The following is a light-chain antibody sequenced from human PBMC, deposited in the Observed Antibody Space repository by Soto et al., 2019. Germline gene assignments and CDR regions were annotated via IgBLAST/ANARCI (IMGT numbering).Light chain of an antibody. CDR1: HFVASSY. J-gene: IGKJ1*01. CDR3: QQYGSSPGT. CDR2: GAS. Sequence: EIVLTQSPGTLSLSPGERATLSCRASHFVASSYVAWYQQKPGQAPRLLIYGASSRATGIPDRFSGSGSGTDFTLTIRRMETEDFAVYYCQQYGSSPGTFGQGTKVDI. V-gene: IGKV3-20*01.